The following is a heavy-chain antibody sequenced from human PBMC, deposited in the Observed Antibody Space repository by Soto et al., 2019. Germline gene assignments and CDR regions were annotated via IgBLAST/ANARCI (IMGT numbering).Heavy chain of an antibody. CDR3: AREFPSYGGNSS. Sequence: VKVSCKASGGTFSSYAISWVRQAPGQGLEWMGGIIPIFGTANYAQKFQGRVTITADKSTSTAYMELSSLRSEDTAVYYCAREFPSYGGNSSWGQGTLVTVS. J-gene: IGHJ5*02. CDR2: IIPIFGTA. CDR1: GGTFSSYA. V-gene: IGHV1-69*06. D-gene: IGHD4-17*01.